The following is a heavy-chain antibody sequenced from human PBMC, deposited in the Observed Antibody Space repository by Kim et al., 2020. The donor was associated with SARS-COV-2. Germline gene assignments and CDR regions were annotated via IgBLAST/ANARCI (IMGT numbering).Heavy chain of an antibody. J-gene: IGHJ5*02. Sequence: GGSLRLSCAASGFTFSNAWMSWVRQAPGKGLEWVGRIKSKTDGGTTDYAAPVKGRFTISRDDSKNTLYLQMNSLKTEDTAVYYCTTDRSSGWLGLFRWFDPWGQGTLVTVSS. CDR1: GFTFSNAW. V-gene: IGHV3-15*01. D-gene: IGHD6-19*01. CDR3: TTDRSSGWLGLFRWFDP. CDR2: IKSKTDGGTT.